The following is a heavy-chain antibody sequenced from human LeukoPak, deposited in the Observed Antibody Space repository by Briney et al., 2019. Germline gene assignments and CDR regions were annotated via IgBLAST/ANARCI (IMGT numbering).Heavy chain of an antibody. Sequence: GGSLRLSCAASGFTFSSYSMNWVRQAPGKGLEWVSSISSSSSSYIYYADSVKGRFTISRDNAKNSLYLQMNSLRAEDTAVYYCARGGRDGNDGGEEFDPWGQGTLVTVSS. CDR3: ARGGRDGNDGGEEFDP. V-gene: IGHV3-21*01. J-gene: IGHJ5*02. D-gene: IGHD1-1*01. CDR1: GFTFSSYS. CDR2: ISSSSSSYI.